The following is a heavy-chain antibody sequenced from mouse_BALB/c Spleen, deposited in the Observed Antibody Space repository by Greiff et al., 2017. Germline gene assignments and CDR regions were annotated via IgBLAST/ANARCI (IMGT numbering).Heavy chain of an antibody. D-gene: IGHD1-1*01. CDR2: ISYSGST. V-gene: IGHV3-2*02. CDR3: ARWDYGSSPYYFDY. Sequence: EVKLVESGPGLVKPSQSLSLTCTVTGYSITSDYAWNWIRQFPGNKLEWMGYISYSGSTSYNPSLKSRISITRDTSKNQFFLQLNSVTTEDTATYYCARWDYGSSPYYFDYWGQGTTLTVSS. J-gene: IGHJ2*01. CDR1: GYSITSDYA.